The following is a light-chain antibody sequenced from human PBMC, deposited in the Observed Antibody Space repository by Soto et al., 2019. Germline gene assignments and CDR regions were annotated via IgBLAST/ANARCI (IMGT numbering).Light chain of an antibody. CDR1: QGISNH. Sequence: DIQLTQSPSFLSASVGDRVTITCRASQGISNHLAWYQQKPGKAPNLLIYTASTLQSGVPSRFSGSGSGTEFTLTINSLQPEDFVTYYCQQITSYPLTFGGGTKVDIK. CDR3: QQITSYPLT. V-gene: IGKV1-9*01. J-gene: IGKJ4*01. CDR2: TAS.